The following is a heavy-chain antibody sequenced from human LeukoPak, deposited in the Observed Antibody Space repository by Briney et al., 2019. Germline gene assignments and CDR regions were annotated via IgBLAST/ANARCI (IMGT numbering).Heavy chain of an antibody. J-gene: IGHJ5*02. CDR2: IIPIFGTA. CDR1: GGTFSSYA. CDR3: ARISLKKFVVVPAAPYNWFDP. V-gene: IGHV1-69*13. Sequence: GASVKVSCKASGGTFSSYAISWVRQAPGQGLEWMGGIIPIFGTANYAQKFQGRVTITADESTSTAYMELSSLRSEDTAVYYCARISLKKFVVVPAAPYNWFDPWGQGTLVTVSS. D-gene: IGHD2-2*01.